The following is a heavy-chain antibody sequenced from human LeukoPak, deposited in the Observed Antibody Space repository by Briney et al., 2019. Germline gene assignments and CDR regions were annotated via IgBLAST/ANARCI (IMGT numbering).Heavy chain of an antibody. D-gene: IGHD2-2*02. CDR1: GGTFSSYA. CDR2: IIPIFGTA. Sequence: ASVKVSCKAFGGTFSSYAISWVRQAPGQGLEWMGGIIPIFGTANYAQKFQGRVTITTDESTSTAYMELSSLRSEDTAVYYCAISSGCSSTSCYTEGSWFDPWGQGTLVTVSS. J-gene: IGHJ5*02. V-gene: IGHV1-69*05. CDR3: AISSGCSSTSCYTEGSWFDP.